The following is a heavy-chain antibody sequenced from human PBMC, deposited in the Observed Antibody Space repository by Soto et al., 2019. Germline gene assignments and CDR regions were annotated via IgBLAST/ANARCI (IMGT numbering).Heavy chain of an antibody. CDR3: ARMISSSWYPGSLAIWFDP. D-gene: IGHD6-13*01. CDR2: IIPIFGTA. CDR1: GGTFSSYA. V-gene: IGHV1-69*13. Sequence: SVKVSCKASGGTFSSYAISWVRQAPGQGLEWMGGIIPIFGTANYAQKFQGRVTITADESTSTVYMELSSLRSEDTAVYYCARMISSSWYPGSLAIWFDPWGQGTLVTVSS. J-gene: IGHJ5*02.